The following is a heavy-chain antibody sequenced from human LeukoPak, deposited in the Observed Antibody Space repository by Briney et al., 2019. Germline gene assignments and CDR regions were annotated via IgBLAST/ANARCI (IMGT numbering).Heavy chain of an antibody. J-gene: IGHJ3*02. CDR1: GFTFTTYW. Sequence: PGGSLRLSCAASGFTFTTYWMHWVRQAPGKGLVWVSRINTDGSSASYADSVKGRFTISRDTAKNTLYQQMNSLRAEDTAVYYCARGDYAFDIWGQGTMVTVSS. CDR2: INTDGSSA. CDR3: ARGDYAFDI. V-gene: IGHV3-74*01. D-gene: IGHD2-21*01.